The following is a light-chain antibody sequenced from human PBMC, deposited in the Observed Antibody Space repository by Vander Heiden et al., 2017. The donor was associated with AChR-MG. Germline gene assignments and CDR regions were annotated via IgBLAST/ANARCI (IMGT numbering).Light chain of an antibody. Sequence: DIQMTQSPSSLSASVGDRVTTTCRASQSISSYLNWYQQKPGKAPKLLIYAASSLQSGVPSRFSGSGSGTDFTLTISSLQPEDFATYYCQQSYSTPWTCGQGTKVEIK. CDR3: QQSYSTPWT. CDR1: QSISSY. CDR2: AAS. J-gene: IGKJ1*01. V-gene: IGKV1-39*01.